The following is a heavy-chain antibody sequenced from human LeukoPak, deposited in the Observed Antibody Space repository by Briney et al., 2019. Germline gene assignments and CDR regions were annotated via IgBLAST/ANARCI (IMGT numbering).Heavy chain of an antibody. J-gene: IGHJ4*02. CDR3: TTDRADTATLDY. Sequence: PGGSLRLSCAASGFTFSNAWMSWVRQAPGKGLEWVGRIKSKTDGGTTDYAAPVKGRFTISRDDSKNTLYLQMNSLKTEDTAVYYCTTDRADTATLDYWGQGTLVTVSS. CDR1: GFTFSNAW. D-gene: IGHD5-18*01. V-gene: IGHV3-15*01. CDR2: IKSKTDGGTT.